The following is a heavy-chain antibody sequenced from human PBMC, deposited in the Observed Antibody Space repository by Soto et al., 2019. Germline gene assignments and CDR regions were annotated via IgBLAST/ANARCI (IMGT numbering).Heavy chain of an antibody. D-gene: IGHD4-17*01. CDR2: ISGSGGST. J-gene: IGHJ4*02. CDR1: GFTFSSYA. CDR3: AKDRFYGDYLVSFYFDY. V-gene: IGHV3-23*01. Sequence: LRLSCAASGFTFSSYAMSWVRQAPGKGLEWVSAISGSGGSTYYADSVKGRFTISRDNSKNTLYLQMNSLRAEDTAVYYCAKDRFYGDYLVSFYFDYWGQGTLVT.